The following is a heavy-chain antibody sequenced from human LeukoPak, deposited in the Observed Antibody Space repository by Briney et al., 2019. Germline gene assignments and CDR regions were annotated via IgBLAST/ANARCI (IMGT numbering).Heavy chain of an antibody. CDR3: ARDLDYYDSSGYPRSYWFDP. Sequence: SQTLSLTCTVSGGSISSGSYYWSWIRQPAGKGLEWTGRIYTSGSTNYNPSLKSRVTISVDTSKNQFSLKLSSVTAADTAVYYCARDLDYYDSSGYPRSYWFDPWGQGTLVTVSS. J-gene: IGHJ5*02. CDR2: IYTSGST. D-gene: IGHD3-22*01. CDR1: GGSISSGSYY. V-gene: IGHV4-61*02.